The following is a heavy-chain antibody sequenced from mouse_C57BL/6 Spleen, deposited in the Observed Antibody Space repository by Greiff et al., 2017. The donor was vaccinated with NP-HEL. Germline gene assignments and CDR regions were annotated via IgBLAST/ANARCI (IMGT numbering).Heavy chain of an antibody. CDR3: SRPYGFGGSPWDY. V-gene: IGHV1-39*01. CDR2: INPNYGTT. CDR1: GYSFTDYN. J-gene: IGHJ4*01. Sequence: EVQLQQSGPELVKPGASVKISCKASGYSFTDYNMNWVKQSNGKSLEWIGVINPNYGTTSYNQKFKGTATLTVDQSSSTAYMQLNSLTSEDSAVYYCSRPYGFGGSPWDYWGQGTSVTVSS. D-gene: IGHD1-2*01.